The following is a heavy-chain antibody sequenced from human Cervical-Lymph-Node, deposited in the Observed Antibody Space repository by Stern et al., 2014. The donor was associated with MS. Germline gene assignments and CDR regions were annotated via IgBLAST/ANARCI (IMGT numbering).Heavy chain of an antibody. D-gene: IGHD3-22*01. V-gene: IGHV1-58*01. CDR2: IVVGSGNT. Sequence: QLVESGPEVKTPGTSVKVSCKASGVTFTTSAVQWVRQAPGQSLEWLGGIVVGSGNTNYAQKFQERVTITRDMSTSTAYMELSSLRSEDTAVYYCAAEQMYYSDSVGAFDIWGQGTMVTVSS. CDR1: GVTFTTSA. CDR3: AAEQMYYSDSVGAFDI. J-gene: IGHJ3*02.